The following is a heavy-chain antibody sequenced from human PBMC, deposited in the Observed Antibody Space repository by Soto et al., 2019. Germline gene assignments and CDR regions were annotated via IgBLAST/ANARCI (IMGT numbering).Heavy chain of an antibody. CDR1: GYSISSSNW. V-gene: IGHV4-28*01. CDR3: ARVYCSGGSCYTKDAFDI. J-gene: IGHJ3*02. Sequence: QVQLQESGPGLVKPSDTLSLTCAVSGYSISSSNWWGWIRQPPAKGLEWIGYIYYSGSTYYNPSLKSRVTMSVDTSKNQFSLKLSSVTAVDTAVYYCARVYCSGGSCYTKDAFDIWGQGTMVTVSS. CDR2: IYYSGST. D-gene: IGHD2-15*01.